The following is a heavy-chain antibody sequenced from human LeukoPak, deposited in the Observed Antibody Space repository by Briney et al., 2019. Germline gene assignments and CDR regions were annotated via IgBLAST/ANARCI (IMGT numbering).Heavy chain of an antibody. CDR1: GGTFNRFA. J-gene: IGHJ4*02. CDR3: ARGDRNYREGYRTIDC. CDR2: IIPIFGTQ. V-gene: IGHV1-69*05. Sequence: TVNVSCKASGGTFNRFAISGVPQAPRQGLEGRGGIIPIFGTQNYAQKFQGRVTFTTDESKSTAHMELSSLRAEDTAVYYCARGDRNYREGYRTIDCWGQGTLVTVSS. D-gene: IGHD5-24*01.